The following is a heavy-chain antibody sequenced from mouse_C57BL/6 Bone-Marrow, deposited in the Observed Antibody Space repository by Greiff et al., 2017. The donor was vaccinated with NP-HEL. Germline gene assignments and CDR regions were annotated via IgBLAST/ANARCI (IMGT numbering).Heavy chain of an antibody. Sequence: EVQLQQSGPELVKPGASVKISCKASGYTFTDYYMNWVKQSHGKSLEWIGDINPNNGGTSYNQKFKGKATLTVDKSSSTAYMELRSLTSEDSAVXYCARYGAGSTVVASMGYWGQGTSVTVSS. CDR3: ARYGAGSTVVASMGY. CDR2: INPNNGGT. D-gene: IGHD1-1*01. V-gene: IGHV1-26*01. J-gene: IGHJ4*01. CDR1: GYTFTDYY.